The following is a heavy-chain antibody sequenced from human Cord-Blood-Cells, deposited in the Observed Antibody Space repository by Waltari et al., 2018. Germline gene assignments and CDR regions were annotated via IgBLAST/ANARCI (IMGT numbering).Heavy chain of an antibody. CDR1: GGTFSSYA. D-gene: IGHD6-13*01. CDR2: HTPIQGRA. CDR3: ARLRPIAAAGRRGWFDP. V-gene: IGHV1-69*04. Sequence: QVQLVQSGAEVKKPGSSVKVSCKASGGTFSSYAISWVRQAPGQGLGWMWRHTPIQGRANTEQKFQGRGTITADKSKSTAYMELSSLRSEDTAVYYCARLRPIAAAGRRGWFDPWGQGTLVTVSS. J-gene: IGHJ5*02.